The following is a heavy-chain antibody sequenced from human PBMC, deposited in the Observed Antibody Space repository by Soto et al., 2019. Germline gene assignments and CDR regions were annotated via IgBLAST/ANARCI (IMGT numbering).Heavy chain of an antibody. CDR1: GYTFTSYY. Sequence: ASVKVSCKASGYTFTSYYMHWVRQAPGQGLEWMGIINPSGGSTSYAQKFQGRVTMTRDTSTSTVYMELSSLRSEDTAVYYCARAPDPSVDILTLIDYWGQGTLVTVSS. V-gene: IGHV1-46*03. CDR2: INPSGGST. J-gene: IGHJ4*02. D-gene: IGHD3-9*01. CDR3: ARAPDPSVDILTLIDY.